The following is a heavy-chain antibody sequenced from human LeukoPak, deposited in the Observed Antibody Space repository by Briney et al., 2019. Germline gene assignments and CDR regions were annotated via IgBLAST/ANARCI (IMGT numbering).Heavy chain of an antibody. CDR2: ISAYNGNT. J-gene: IGHJ4*02. Sequence: ASVKVSCKASGYTFTTYVISWVRQAPGQGLEWMGWISAYNGNTNYAQKLQGRVTMTTDTSTSTAYMELRSLRSDDTAMYYCASAGYGGNSYYFDYWGQGTLVTVSS. D-gene: IGHD4-23*01. CDR3: ASAGYGGNSYYFDY. V-gene: IGHV1-18*01. CDR1: GYTFTTYV.